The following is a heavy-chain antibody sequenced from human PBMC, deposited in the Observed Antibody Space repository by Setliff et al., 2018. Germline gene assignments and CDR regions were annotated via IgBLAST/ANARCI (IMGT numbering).Heavy chain of an antibody. CDR1: GYILSSCG. D-gene: IGHD2-15*01. CDR2: ISPYNGVT. J-gene: IGHJ3*02. Sequence: ASVKVSCKGSGYILSSCGISWVRQAPGQGLEWMGWISPYNGVTNYAQRFQGRVTMTTDTSTSAAYMELRSLRSDDTAVYYCAISSLSICSGGSCPNAFDIWGQGTMVTVSS. CDR3: AISSLSICSGGSCPNAFDI. V-gene: IGHV1-18*01.